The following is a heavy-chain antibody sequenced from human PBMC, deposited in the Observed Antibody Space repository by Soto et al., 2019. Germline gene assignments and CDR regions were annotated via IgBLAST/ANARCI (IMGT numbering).Heavy chain of an antibody. V-gene: IGHV4-4*07. D-gene: IGHD6-13*01. CDR3: ARDKQLVRGNWFDP. CDR1: GGSISSYY. CDR2: IYTSGST. Sequence: SETLSLTCTVSGGSISSYYWSWIRHPAGKGLEWIGRIYTSGSTNYNPSLKSRVTMSVDTSKNQFSLKLSSVTAADTAVYYCARDKQLVRGNWFDPWGQGTLVTVAS. J-gene: IGHJ5*02.